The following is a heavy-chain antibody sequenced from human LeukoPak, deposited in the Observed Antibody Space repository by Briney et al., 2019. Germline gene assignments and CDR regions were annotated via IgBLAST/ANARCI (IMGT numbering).Heavy chain of an antibody. CDR1: GYTFTGYY. J-gene: IGHJ5*02. V-gene: IGHV1-8*03. CDR2: MNPNSGNT. CDR3: ARVKPYTNWFDP. D-gene: IGHD4-11*01. Sequence: GASVKVSCKASGYTFTGYYMHWVRQAPGQGLEWMGWMNPNSGNTGYAQKFQGRVTITRNTSISTAYMELSSLRSEDTAVYYCARVKPYTNWFDPWGQGTLVTVSS.